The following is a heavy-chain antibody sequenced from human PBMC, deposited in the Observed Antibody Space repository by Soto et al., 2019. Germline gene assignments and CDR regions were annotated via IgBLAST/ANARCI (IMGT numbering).Heavy chain of an antibody. J-gene: IGHJ4*02. CDR1: GFTFSSYA. Sequence: GGSLRLSCAASGFTFSSYAMSWVRQAPGKGLEWVSAISGSGGSTYYADSVKGRFTISRDNSKNTLYLQMNSLRAEDTAVYYCAKDEEGYSGYDALNYFDYWGQGTLVTVSS. V-gene: IGHV3-23*01. CDR3: AKDEEGYSGYDALNYFDY. D-gene: IGHD5-12*01. CDR2: ISGSGGST.